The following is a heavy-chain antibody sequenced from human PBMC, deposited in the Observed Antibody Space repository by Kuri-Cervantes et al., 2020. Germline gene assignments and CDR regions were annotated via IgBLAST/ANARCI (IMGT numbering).Heavy chain of an antibody. D-gene: IGHD1-1*01. CDR1: GFTFSSYS. CDR3: ARDGRQLGGAFDI. Sequence: GESLKISCAASGFTFSSYSMNWVRQAPGKGLEWVSSISSSSSYIYYADSVKGRFTISRDNAKNSLYLQMNSLRAEDTAVYYCARDGRQLGGAFDIWGQGTMVTVSS. CDR2: ISSSSSYI. V-gene: IGHV3-21*01. J-gene: IGHJ3*02.